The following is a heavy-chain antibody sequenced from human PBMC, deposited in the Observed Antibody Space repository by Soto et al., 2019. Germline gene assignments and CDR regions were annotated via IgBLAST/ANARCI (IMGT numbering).Heavy chain of an antibody. CDR3: ARQVVALGDYYYGMDV. CDR2: IYYSGST. J-gene: IGHJ6*02. V-gene: IGHV4-39*01. CDR1: GGSISSSTYY. D-gene: IGHD3-16*01. Sequence: SETLALTCTVSGGSISSSTYYWGWIRQPPGKGLEWIGSIYYSGSTYYNPSLKSRVTISVDTSKNQFSLKLSSVTAADTAVYYCARQVVALGDYYYGMDVWGQGTTVTGS.